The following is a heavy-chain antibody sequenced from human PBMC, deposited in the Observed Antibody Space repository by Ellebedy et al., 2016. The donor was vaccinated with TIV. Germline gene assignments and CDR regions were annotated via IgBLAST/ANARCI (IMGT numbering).Heavy chain of an antibody. D-gene: IGHD3-22*01. J-gene: IGHJ5*02. V-gene: IGHV4-31*03. Sequence: SETLSLTXSVSGDSISSGGYHWNWIRQHPGKGLEWIGYIDNSGTTYYNPSLMRRVTISVDTSKNQFSLRLTSVTVADTAVYYCATESQNSNGWFGLWGQGTLVTVSS. CDR3: ATESQNSNGWFGL. CDR1: GDSISSGGYH. CDR2: IDNSGTT.